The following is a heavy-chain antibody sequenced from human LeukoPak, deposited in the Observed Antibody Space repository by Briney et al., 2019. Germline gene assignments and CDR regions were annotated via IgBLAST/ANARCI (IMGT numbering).Heavy chain of an antibody. D-gene: IGHD6-19*01. Sequence: GGPLRLSCAASGFTFSSYAMSWVRQAPGKGLEWVSAISGSGGSTYYADSVKGRFTISRDNSKNTLYLQMNSLRAEDTAVYYCAKQEGSGWYFDAFDTWGQGTMVTVSS. CDR1: GFTFSSYA. V-gene: IGHV3-23*01. CDR2: ISGSGGST. CDR3: AKQEGSGWYFDAFDT. J-gene: IGHJ3*02.